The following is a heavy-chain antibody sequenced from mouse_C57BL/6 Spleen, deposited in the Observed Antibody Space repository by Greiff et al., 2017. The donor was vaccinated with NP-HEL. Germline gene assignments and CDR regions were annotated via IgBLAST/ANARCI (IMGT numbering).Heavy chain of an antibody. D-gene: IGHD2-4*01. CDR1: GYAFSSSW. Sequence: QVQLKESGPELVKPGASVKISCKASGYAFSSSWMNWVKQRPGKGLEWIGRIYPGDGDTNYNGKFKGKATLTADKSSSTAYMQLSSLTSEDSAVYFCASDYERFAYWGQGTLVTVSA. J-gene: IGHJ3*01. V-gene: IGHV1-82*01. CDR2: IYPGDGDT. CDR3: ASDYERFAY.